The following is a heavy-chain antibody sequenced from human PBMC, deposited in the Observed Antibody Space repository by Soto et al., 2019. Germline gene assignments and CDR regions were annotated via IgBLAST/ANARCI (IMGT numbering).Heavy chain of an antibody. V-gene: IGHV6-1*01. Sequence: SHTLSLTCAISGDSVSSNSAAWNWIRRSPSGGLEWLGRTYYRSRWYNDYAVSVRSRITINPDTSKNQFSLHLNSVTPEDTAVYHCAGTTSLQWYYMDVWGKGTTVTVSS. CDR2: TYYRSRWYN. J-gene: IGHJ6*03. D-gene: IGHD1-7*01. CDR1: GDSVSSNSAA. CDR3: AGTTSLQWYYMDV.